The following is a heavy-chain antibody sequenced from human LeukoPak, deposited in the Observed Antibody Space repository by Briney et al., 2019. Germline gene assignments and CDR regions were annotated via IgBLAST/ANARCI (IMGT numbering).Heavy chain of an antibody. V-gene: IGHV3-30*02. Sequence: GGSLRLSCAASGFTFSSYGMHWVRQAPGKGLEWVTFIRYDGSNKYYAVSVKGRFTISRDNSKNTLFLEMKSLKVDDTAIYYCAKGVRRWLQSGGLKFYYYMDVWGKGTTVTISS. J-gene: IGHJ6*03. CDR2: IRYDGSNK. CDR3: AKGVRRWLQSGGLKFYYYMDV. CDR1: GFTFSSYG. D-gene: IGHD5-24*01.